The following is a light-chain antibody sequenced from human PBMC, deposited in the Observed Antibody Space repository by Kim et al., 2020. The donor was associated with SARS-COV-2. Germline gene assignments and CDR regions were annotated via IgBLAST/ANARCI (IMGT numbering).Light chain of an antibody. CDR3: QQYGSSPRT. CDR1: QSVSSSY. J-gene: IGKJ1*01. Sequence: EIVLTQSPCTLSLSPGERATLSCRASQSVSSSYLAWYQQQPGQAPRLLIYGASSRATGIPDRFSGSGSGTDFTGTDFTLTISRLEPEDFAVYYCQQYGSSPRTFGQGTKVDIK. V-gene: IGKV3-20*01. CDR2: GAS.